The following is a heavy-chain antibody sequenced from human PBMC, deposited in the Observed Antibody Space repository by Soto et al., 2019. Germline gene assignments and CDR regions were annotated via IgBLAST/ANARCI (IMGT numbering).Heavy chain of an antibody. CDR1: GGSFSGYY. D-gene: IGHD6-13*01. CDR3: ARGVEQQLGGAFDI. J-gene: IGHJ3*02. CDR2: INHRGST. Sequence: SETLSLTCAVYGGSFSGYYWSWIRQPPGKGLEWIGEINHRGSTNYNPSLKSRVTISVDTSKNQFSLKLSSVTAADTAVYYCARGVEQQLGGAFDIWGQGTMVTVSS. V-gene: IGHV4-34*01.